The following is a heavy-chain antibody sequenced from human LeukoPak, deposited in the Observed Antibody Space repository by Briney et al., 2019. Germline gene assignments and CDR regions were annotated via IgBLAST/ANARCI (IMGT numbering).Heavy chain of an antibody. J-gene: IGHJ4*02. CDR2: ISSSSSYI. CDR1: GFTFSSYS. Sequence: GGSLRLSCAASGFTFSSYSMNWVRQAPGKGLDWVSSISSSSSYIYYADSVKGRFTISRDNAKNSLYLLMNSLRVEDTAVYYCAGDSSNWNIDYWGQGTPVTVSS. V-gene: IGHV3-21*01. CDR3: AGDSSNWNIDY. D-gene: IGHD6-13*01.